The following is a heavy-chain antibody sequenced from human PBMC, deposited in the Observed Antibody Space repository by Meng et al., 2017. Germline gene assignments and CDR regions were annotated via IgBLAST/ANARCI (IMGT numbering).Heavy chain of an antibody. D-gene: IGHD4-17*01. CDR1: GFTFSSYA. Sequence: GESLKISCAASGFTFSSYAMHWVRQAPGKGLEWVAVISYDGSNKYYADSVKGRFTISRDNSKNTLYLQMNSLRAEDTAVYYCAKEPTVTTFYYYYGMDVWGQGTTVTVSS. J-gene: IGHJ6*02. V-gene: IGHV3-30*07. CDR2: ISYDGSNK. CDR3: AKEPTVTTFYYYYGMDV.